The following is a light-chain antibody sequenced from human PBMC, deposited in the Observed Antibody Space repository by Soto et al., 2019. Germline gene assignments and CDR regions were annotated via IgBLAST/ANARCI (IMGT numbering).Light chain of an antibody. J-gene: IGLJ1*01. V-gene: IGLV2-11*01. CDR2: DGN. CDR3: CSYVTTPEI. CDR1: SSDVDDYRY. Sequence: ALAQPRSVSGSPGQLLTISCTGTSSDVDDYRYVSWYQQYPGKAPKLVIYDGNKRPSGVPDRFSGSNSGNTASLTISGLQAEDEADYYCCSYVTTPEIFGTGTKVTVL.